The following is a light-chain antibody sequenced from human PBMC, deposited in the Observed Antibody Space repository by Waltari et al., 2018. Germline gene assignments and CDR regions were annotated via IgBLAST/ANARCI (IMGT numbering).Light chain of an antibody. J-gene: IGLJ2*01. CDR3: ASFAGSNTL. CDR1: STDIGVYNY. CDR2: EVS. V-gene: IGLV2-8*01. Sequence: QSALTQPPSASGSPGQSVPIPCTGTSTDIGVYNYGSWYQQHPGKAPKLLIYEVSDRPSGVPDSFSGSKSGITASLTVFGLQTEDEADYYCASFAGSNTLFGGGTKLTVL.